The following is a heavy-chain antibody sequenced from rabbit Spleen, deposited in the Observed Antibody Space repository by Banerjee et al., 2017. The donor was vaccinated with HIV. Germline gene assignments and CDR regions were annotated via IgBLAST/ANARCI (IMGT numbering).Heavy chain of an antibody. Sequence: QEQLEESGGGLVQPGASLKLSCTASGFSFSNKVVMCWVRQAPGKGLEWIACIYAGSSGSTYYASWAKGRFTISKTSSTTVTLQMTRLTAADTATYFCARDTSSSFSSYGMDLWGPGTLVTVS. CDR1: GFSFSNKVV. J-gene: IGHJ6*01. V-gene: IGHV1S45*01. D-gene: IGHD1-1*01. CDR2: IYAGSSGST. CDR3: ARDTSSSFSSYGMDL.